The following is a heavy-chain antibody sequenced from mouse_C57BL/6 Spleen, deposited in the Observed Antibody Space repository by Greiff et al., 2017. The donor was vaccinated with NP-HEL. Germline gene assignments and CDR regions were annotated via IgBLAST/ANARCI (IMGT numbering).Heavy chain of an antibody. J-gene: IGHJ3*01. V-gene: IGHV1-64*01. CDR1: GYTFTSYW. D-gene: IGHD4-1*01. Sequence: QVQLQQSGAELVKPGASVKLSCKASGYTFTSYWMHWVKQRPGQGLEWIGMIHPNSGSTNYNEKFKSKATLTVDKSSSTAYMQLSSLTSEDSAVYYCARGATGTEFAYWGQGTLVTVSA. CDR2: IHPNSGST. CDR3: ARGATGTEFAY.